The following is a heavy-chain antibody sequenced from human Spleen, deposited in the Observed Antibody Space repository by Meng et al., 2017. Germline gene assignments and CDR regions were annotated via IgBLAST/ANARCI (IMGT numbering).Heavy chain of an antibody. V-gene: IGHV4-59*12. J-gene: IGHJ4*02. Sequence: SETLSLTCTVSGGSISSYYWSWIRQPPGKGLEWIGYIYYSGSTNYNPSLKSRVTISVDTSKNQFSLKLSSVTAADTAVYYCARGTSSGYSGCDYWGQGTLVTVSS. CDR1: GGSISSYY. CDR2: IYYSGST. CDR3: ARGTSSGYSGCDY. D-gene: IGHD3-22*01.